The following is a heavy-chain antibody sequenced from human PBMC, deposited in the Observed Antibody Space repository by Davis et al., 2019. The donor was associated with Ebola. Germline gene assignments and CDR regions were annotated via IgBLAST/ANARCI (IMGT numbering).Heavy chain of an antibody. CDR1: GYTFTGYY. CDR2: MNPNSGNT. D-gene: IGHD1-14*01. J-gene: IGHJ6*02. Sequence: AASVKVSCKASGYTFTGYYIHWVRQATGQGLEWMGWMNPNSGNTGYVEKLQGRVTMTRNTSISTAYMEVSSLRSEDTAVYYCARSGVRGYYNGMDVWGQGTTVTVSS. CDR3: ARSGVRGYYNGMDV. V-gene: IGHV1-8*02.